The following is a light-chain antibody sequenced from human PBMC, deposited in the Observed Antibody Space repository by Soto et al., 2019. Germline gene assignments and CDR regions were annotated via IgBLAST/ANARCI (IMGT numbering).Light chain of an antibody. Sequence: QSVLTQPPSVSGTPGQRVTISCSGSSSNIGSNTVNWYQQLPGTAPKLLIYSNNQRPSGVPDRFSGSKSGTSASLAISGLQSEDEADYYCATWDVSLSGWVFGGGTKLTVL. CDR2: SNN. J-gene: IGLJ3*02. CDR3: ATWDVSLSGWV. CDR1: SSNIGSNT. V-gene: IGLV1-44*01.